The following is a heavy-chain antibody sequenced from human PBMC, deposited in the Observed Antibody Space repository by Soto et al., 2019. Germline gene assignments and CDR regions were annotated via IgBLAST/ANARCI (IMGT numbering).Heavy chain of an antibody. V-gene: IGHV1-8*01. CDR3: ARVNGDIDY. CDR1: GYTFTRYD. J-gene: IGHJ4*02. CDR2: MNLNSGYT. Sequence: QVQLVQSGAEVKKPGASVKVSCRASGYTFTRYDINWVRQATGQGREWMGWMNLNSGYTGHAQQFQGRVTMTRDSSTSTAYMELTSLRSEDTAVYYFARVNGDIDYWGQGTLVTVSS. D-gene: IGHD4-17*01.